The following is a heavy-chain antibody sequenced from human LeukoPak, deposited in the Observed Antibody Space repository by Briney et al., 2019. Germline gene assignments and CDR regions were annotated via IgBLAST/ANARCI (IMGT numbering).Heavy chain of an antibody. CDR2: IIPILGTA. CDR1: GGTFSSYA. D-gene: IGHD3-22*01. CDR3: ARTYYYDSSGYYYVFVDAFDI. Sequence: SVKVSCKASGGTFSSYAISWVRQAPGQGLEWMGGIIPILGTANYAQKFQGRVTITADESTSTAYMELSSLRSEDTAVYYCARTYYYDSSGYYYVFVDAFDIWGQGTMVTVSS. J-gene: IGHJ3*02. V-gene: IGHV1-69*13.